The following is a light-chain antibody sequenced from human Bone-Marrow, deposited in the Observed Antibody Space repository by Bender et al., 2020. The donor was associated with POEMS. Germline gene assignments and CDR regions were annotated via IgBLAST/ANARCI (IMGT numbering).Light chain of an antibody. CDR3: QVWDSSSDPQVV. CDR1: DIGGKT. Sequence: YVLTQPPSVSVAPGETARITCGGNDIGGKTVHWYQQKPGQAPVLVVYDDSDRPSGIPERFSGSNSGNTATLTISRVEAGDEADYYCQVWDSSSDPQVVFGGGTKLTAL. V-gene: IGLV3-21*02. CDR2: DDS. J-gene: IGLJ2*01.